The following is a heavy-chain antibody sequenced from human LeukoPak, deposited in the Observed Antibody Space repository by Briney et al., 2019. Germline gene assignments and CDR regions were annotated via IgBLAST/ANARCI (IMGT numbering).Heavy chain of an antibody. V-gene: IGHV3-53*05. J-gene: IGHJ6*02. Sequence: GGSLRLPCAVSGLTVNSNYMSWVRQAPGQGLEWVLLLHPGGRTYYADPVKGRLNIFRANAKNTLHLQMDRLGVEDTAVYYCARDAGGGYDSYGLDVWGQGTTVTVSS. D-gene: IGHD5-12*01. CDR3: ARDAGGGYDSYGLDV. CDR2: LHPGGRT. CDR1: GLTVNSNY.